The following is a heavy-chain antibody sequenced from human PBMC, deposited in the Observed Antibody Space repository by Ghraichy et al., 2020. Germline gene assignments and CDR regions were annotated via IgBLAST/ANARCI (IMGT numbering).Heavy chain of an antibody. V-gene: IGHV4-39*07. Sequence: SETLSLTCSVSGTSISSDSYYWGWIRQSPGKGLEWIGSLYYTGTPSYNPSLKFRVIISGATSQNQFSLKVRSVTAADTAVYYCARMRYSYGSHPFDYLGRGTLVTVSS. CDR1: GTSISSDSYY. CDR3: ARMRYSYGSHPFDY. D-gene: IGHD5-18*01. CDR2: LYYTGTP. J-gene: IGHJ4*02.